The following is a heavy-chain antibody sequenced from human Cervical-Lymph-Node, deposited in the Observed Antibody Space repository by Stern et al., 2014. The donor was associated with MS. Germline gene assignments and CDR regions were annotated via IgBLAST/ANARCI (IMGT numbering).Heavy chain of an antibody. D-gene: IGHD6-13*01. CDR3: VKAIAAAGSH. J-gene: IGHJ4*02. CDR1: GFTFSSYW. V-gene: IGHV3-7*01. Sequence: VQLVQSGGGLVQPGGSLRLSCAASGFTFSSYWMSWVRQAPGKGLEWVANLKQDGSEKYYVDPVKGRFTISRDNAKNSLYLQMNSLRAEDTAVYYCVKAIAAAGSHWGQGTLVTVSS. CDR2: LKQDGSEK.